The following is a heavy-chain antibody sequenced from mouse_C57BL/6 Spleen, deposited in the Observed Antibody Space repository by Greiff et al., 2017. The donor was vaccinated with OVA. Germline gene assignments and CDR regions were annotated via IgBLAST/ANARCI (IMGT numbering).Heavy chain of an antibody. D-gene: IGHD2-5*01. V-gene: IGHV1-82*01. Sequence: VKLQESGPELVKPGASVKISCKASGYAFSSSWMNWVKQRPGKGLEWIGRNYPGDGDTNYNGKFKGKATLTADKSSSTAYMQLSSLTSEDSAVYFCERGDSNMFAYWGQGTLVTVSA. CDR2: NYPGDGDT. J-gene: IGHJ3*01. CDR1: GYAFSSSW. CDR3: ERGDSNMFAY.